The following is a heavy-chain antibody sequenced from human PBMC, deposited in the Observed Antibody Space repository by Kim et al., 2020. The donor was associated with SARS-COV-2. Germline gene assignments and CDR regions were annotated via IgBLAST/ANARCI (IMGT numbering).Heavy chain of an antibody. CDR2: ISYDGSNK. Sequence: GGSLRLSCAASGFTFSSYGMHWVRQAPGKGLEWVAVISYDGSNKYYADSVKGRFTISRDNSKNTLYLQMNSLRAEDTAVYYCAKDQEAARPYYYYGMDVWGQGITVTVSS. V-gene: IGHV3-30*18. D-gene: IGHD6-6*01. J-gene: IGHJ6*02. CDR3: AKDQEAARPYYYYGMDV. CDR1: GFTFSSYG.